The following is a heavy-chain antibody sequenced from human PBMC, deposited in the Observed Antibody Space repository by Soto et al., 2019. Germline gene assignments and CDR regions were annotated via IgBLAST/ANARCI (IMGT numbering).Heavy chain of an antibody. V-gene: IGHV3-7*03. J-gene: IGHJ4*02. D-gene: IGHD4-17*01. Sequence: EVQLVESGGGLVRPGGSLRLSCAASGFIYSNYWMNWVRQAPGSGLEWVANINYDGSEKHYVDSVKGRFTISRDNAETSLYLEMNSLRVEDTAVYYCARSYAHWGQGTLVTVSS. CDR3: ARSYAH. CDR1: GFIYSNYW. CDR2: INYDGSEK.